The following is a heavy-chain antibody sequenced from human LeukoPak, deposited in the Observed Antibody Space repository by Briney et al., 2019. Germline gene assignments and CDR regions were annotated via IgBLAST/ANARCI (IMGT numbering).Heavy chain of an antibody. Sequence: GGSLRLSCAASGFAFGSYAMTWVRQAPGKGLQWVSGISGSGGSTYYADSVKGRFTISRDNTKNTLYLQMNSLSAEDTAVYYCAKDPRYYDSSSYLYWGQGTLVTISS. CDR2: ISGSGGST. V-gene: IGHV3-23*01. J-gene: IGHJ4*02. CDR3: AKDPRYYDSSSYLY. CDR1: GFAFGSYA. D-gene: IGHD3-22*01.